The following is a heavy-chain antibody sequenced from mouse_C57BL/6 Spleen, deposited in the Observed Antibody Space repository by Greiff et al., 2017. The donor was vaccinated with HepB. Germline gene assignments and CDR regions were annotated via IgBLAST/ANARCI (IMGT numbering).Heavy chain of an antibody. J-gene: IGHJ3*01. V-gene: IGHV14-4*01. D-gene: IGHD3-1*01. CDR1: GFNIKDDY. CDR2: IDPENGDT. CDR3: TTTSSFAY. Sequence: DVKLQESGAELVRPGASVKLSCTASGFNIKDDYMHWVKQRPEQGLEWIGWIDPENGDTEYASKFQGKATITADTSSNTAYLQLSSLTSEDTAVYYCTTTSSFAYWGQGTLVTVSA.